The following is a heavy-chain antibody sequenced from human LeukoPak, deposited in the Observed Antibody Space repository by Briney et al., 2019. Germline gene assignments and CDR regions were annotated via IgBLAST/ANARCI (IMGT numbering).Heavy chain of an antibody. D-gene: IGHD6-19*01. Sequence: PGGPLRLSCAASGFIFSNYPMHWVRQAPGKGLEWVAVISYDGSTKYYADSLKGRFTISRDNSNNTLYLQMNSLRPEDTAVYYCARSGAFNGWSREIPLWGQGTLVTVSS. CDR3: ARSGAFNGWSREIPL. CDR1: GFIFSNYP. J-gene: IGHJ4*02. V-gene: IGHV3-30*04. CDR2: ISYDGSTK.